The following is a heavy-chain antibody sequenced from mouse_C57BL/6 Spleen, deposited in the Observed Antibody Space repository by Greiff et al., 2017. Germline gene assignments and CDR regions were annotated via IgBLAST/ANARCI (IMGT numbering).Heavy chain of an antibody. CDR2: IYPGDGDT. CDR1: GYAFSSSW. D-gene: IGHD1-1*01. Sequence: QVQLKQSGPELVKPGASVKISCKASGYAFSSSWMNWVKQRPGKGLEWIGRIYPGDGDTNYNGRFKGKATLTADKSSSTAYMQRSSLTSAASEVYFCARETTLFDYWGQGTTLTVSS. V-gene: IGHV1-82*01. J-gene: IGHJ2*01. CDR3: ARETTLFDY.